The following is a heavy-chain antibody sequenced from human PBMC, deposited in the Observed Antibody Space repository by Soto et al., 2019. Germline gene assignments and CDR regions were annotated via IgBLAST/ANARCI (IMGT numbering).Heavy chain of an antibody. CDR3: AKLYYCRVTHCYPHDY. CDR2: ITGSGGGT. J-gene: IGHJ4*02. Sequence: EVQVLESGGGLVQPGGSLRLSCAASGFTFSNYDMNWVRQAPGKGLEWVSLITGSGGGTFYADSVKGRFTISRDNSKNSLHLQMNSLRAEDTAVFYCAKLYYCRVTHCYPHDYWGQGTLVTVSS. D-gene: IGHD2-2*01. CDR1: GFTFSNYD. V-gene: IGHV3-23*01.